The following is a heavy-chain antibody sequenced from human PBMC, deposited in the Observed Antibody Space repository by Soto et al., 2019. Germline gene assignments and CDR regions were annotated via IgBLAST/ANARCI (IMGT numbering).Heavy chain of an antibody. J-gene: IGHJ5*02. D-gene: IGHD4-17*01. CDR3: ARAYGEYVKNRFDP. CDR1: GYTFTGYY. V-gene: IGHV1-2*02. CDR2: INPNSGGT. Sequence: GASVKVSCKASGYTFTGYYMHWVRQAPGQGLEWMGWINPNSGGTNYAQKFQGRVTMTRDTSISTAYMELSRLRSDDTAVYYCARAYGEYVKNRFDPWGQGTLVTVSS.